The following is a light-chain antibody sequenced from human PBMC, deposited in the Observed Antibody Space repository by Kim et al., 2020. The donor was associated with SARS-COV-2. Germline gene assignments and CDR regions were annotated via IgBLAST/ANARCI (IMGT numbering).Light chain of an antibody. CDR2: GKN. CDR1: NLRSYY. J-gene: IGLJ2*01. CDR3: NCRDSSGNQLVV. Sequence: LGQTVRITCQGGNLRSYYASWYQQKPGQAPVLVIYGKNNRPSGIPDRFCGSSSGNTASLTITGAQAEDEADDYCNCRDSSGNQLVVFGGGTQLTVL. V-gene: IGLV3-19*01.